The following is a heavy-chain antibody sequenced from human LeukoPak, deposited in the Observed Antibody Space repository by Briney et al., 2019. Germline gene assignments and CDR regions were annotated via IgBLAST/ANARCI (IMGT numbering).Heavy chain of an antibody. J-gene: IGHJ5*02. CDR1: GYTFTSYA. CDR3: ARGGRIRQQLVSFDP. V-gene: IGHV7-4-1*02. D-gene: IGHD6-13*01. Sequence: ASVKVSCRASGYTFTSYAMNWVRQAPGQGLEWMGWINTNTGNPTYAQGFTGRFVFSLDTSVSTAYLQISSLKAEDTAVYYCARGGRIRQQLVSFDPWGQGTLVTVSS. CDR2: INTNTGNP.